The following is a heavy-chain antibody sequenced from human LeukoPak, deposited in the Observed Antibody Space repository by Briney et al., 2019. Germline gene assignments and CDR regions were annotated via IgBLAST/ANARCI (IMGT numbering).Heavy chain of an antibody. CDR1: GGSISSSSYY. CDR3: ARAGAWQIDP. D-gene: IGHD3-10*01. V-gene: IGHV4-39*07. CDR2: IYYSGST. J-gene: IGHJ5*02. Sequence: SSETLSLTCTVSGGSISSSSYYWGWIRQPPGKGLEWIGSIYYSGSTYYNPSLKSRVTISVDTSKNQFSLKLSSVTAADTAVYYCARAGAWQIDPWGQGTLVTVSS.